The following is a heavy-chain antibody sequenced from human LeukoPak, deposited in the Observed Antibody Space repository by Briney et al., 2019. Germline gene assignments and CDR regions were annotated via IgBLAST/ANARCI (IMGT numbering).Heavy chain of an antibody. J-gene: IGHJ1*01. D-gene: IGHD3-3*01. V-gene: IGHV3-15*01. CDR3: TTGRLDDFWSGYYSEYFQH. CDR1: GFTFSSYW. CDR2: IKSKTDGGTT. Sequence: GGSLRLSCAASGFTFSSYWMSWVRQAPGKGLEWVGRIKSKTDGGTTDYAAPVKGRFTISRDDSKNTLYLQMNSLKTEDTAVYYCTTGRLDDFWSGYYSEYFQHWGQGTLVTVSS.